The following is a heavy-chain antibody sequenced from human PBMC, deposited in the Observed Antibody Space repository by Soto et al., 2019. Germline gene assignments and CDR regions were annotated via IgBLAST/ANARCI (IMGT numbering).Heavy chain of an antibody. V-gene: IGHV1-8*01. CDR3: ARFDGLWFGEDAFDI. CDR1: GYTFASYD. J-gene: IGHJ3*02. Sequence: ASVKGSCKASGYTFASYDISWVRQATGQGLEWMGWMNPNSGNTGYAQKFQGRVTMTRNTSISTAYMELSSLRSEDTAVYYCARFDGLWFGEDAFDIWGQGTMVTVSS. CDR2: MNPNSGNT. D-gene: IGHD3-10*01.